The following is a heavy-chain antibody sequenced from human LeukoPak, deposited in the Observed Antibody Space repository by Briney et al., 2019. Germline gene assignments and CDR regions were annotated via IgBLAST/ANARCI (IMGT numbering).Heavy chain of an antibody. J-gene: IGHJ3*02. CDR3: AKGGITMIVDAFDI. D-gene: IGHD3-22*01. CDR1: GFIFNRYA. Sequence: PGRSLRLSCAASGFIFNRYAMHWVRQAPGKGLEWVAVIWSDGSNELYADSVKGRFTISRDNSKNTLYLQMNSLRAEDTAVYYCAKGGITMIVDAFDIWGQGTMVTVSS. CDR2: IWSDGSNE. V-gene: IGHV3-33*06.